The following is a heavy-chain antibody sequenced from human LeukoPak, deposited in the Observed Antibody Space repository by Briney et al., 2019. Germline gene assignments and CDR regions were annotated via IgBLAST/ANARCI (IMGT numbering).Heavy chain of an antibody. CDR1: GYTFTAYF. J-gene: IGHJ4*02. V-gene: IGHV1-2*02. D-gene: IGHD6-13*01. Sequence: ASVKVSCKASGYTFTAYFMHWVRQAPGQGLEWMGWINPNSGVTNSAQKFQGRVTMTRDTSIRTVYMEVSTMRSDDTAVYYCARGMPAGGTKIGFDYWGQGTLVTVSS. CDR3: ARGMPAGGTKIGFDY. CDR2: INPNSGVT.